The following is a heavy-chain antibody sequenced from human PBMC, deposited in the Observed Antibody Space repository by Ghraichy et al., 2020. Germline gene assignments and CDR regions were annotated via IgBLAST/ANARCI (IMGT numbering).Heavy chain of an antibody. Sequence: SETLSLTCTVSGGSISSYYWSWIRQPAGKGLEWIGRIYSSGSTNYNPSLKSRVTMSVDTSKNQFSLKLNSVTAADTAVHYCAGGHVDYGPGCMDVWGQGTTVTVSS. D-gene: IGHD3-10*01. CDR1: GGSISSYY. CDR3: AGGHVDYGPGCMDV. V-gene: IGHV4-4*07. CDR2: IYSSGST. J-gene: IGHJ6*02.